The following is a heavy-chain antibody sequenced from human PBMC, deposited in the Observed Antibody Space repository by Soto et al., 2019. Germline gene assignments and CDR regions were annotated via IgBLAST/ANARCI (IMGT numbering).Heavy chain of an antibody. V-gene: IGHV1-18*01. Sequence: APVKVSCKTSGYTFTSFGISWVRQAPGQGLEWMGWITTDKGKTNYAQKFQGRATMTTDTSTSTAYMELRSLRSDDTAVYYCATRSPAFDYWGQGTLVTVSS. J-gene: IGHJ4*02. CDR2: ITTDKGKT. CDR3: ATRSPAFDY. CDR1: GYTFTSFG.